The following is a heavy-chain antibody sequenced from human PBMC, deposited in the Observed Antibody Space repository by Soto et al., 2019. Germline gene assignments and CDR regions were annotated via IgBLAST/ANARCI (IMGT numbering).Heavy chain of an antibody. D-gene: IGHD2-21*02. Sequence: SVKVSCKASGGTFSSYAISWVRQAPGQGLEWMGGIIPIFGTANYAQKFQGRVTIIADESTSTAHMELSSLRSDDTAVYYCAREYISDCFVDRGEGTLFPVSP. CDR2: IIPIFGTA. CDR1: GGTFSSYA. J-gene: IGHJ4*02. V-gene: IGHV1-69*13. CDR3: AREYISDCFVD.